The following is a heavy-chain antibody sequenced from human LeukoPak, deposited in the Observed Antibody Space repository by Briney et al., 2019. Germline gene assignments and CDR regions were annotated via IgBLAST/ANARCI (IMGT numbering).Heavy chain of an antibody. CDR3: AVNRVVPAAREDENP. V-gene: IGHV1-2*02. CDR1: GYTFTCYY. D-gene: IGHD2-2*01. CDR2: INPNSGGT. J-gene: IGHJ5*02. Sequence: GASVKVSCKASGYTFTCYYMHWVRQAPGQGLEWMGWINPNSGGTNYAQKFQGRVTMTRDTSISTAYMELSRLRSDDTAVYYCAVNRVVPAAREDENPWGQGTLVTVSS.